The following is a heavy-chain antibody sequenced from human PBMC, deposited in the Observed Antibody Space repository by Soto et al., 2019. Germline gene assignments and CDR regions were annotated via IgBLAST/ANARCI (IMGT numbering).Heavy chain of an antibody. V-gene: IGHV3-7*01. D-gene: IGHD2-21*02. CDR2: IKQDGSEK. J-gene: IGHJ4*02. CDR3: ASQCNGCDCYLGFDY. CDR1: GITFSYYW. Sequence: EVQLVESGGGLVQPGGSLRLSCAASGITFSYYWMSWVRQAPGKGLEWVANIKQDGSEKYYVDSVKGRFTISRDNAKTSLYFQMISLRAEETAVYYCASQCNGCDCYLGFDYLGPGTLVTVSS.